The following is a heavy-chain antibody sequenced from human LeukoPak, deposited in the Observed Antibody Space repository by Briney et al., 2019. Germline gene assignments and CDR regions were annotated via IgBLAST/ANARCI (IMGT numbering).Heavy chain of an antibody. Sequence: PGGSLRLSCAASGFTFSSYAMSWVRQAPGKGLEWVSAISGSGGSTYYADSVKGRFTISRDNSQNTLYLQMNSLRAEDTAVYYCAKDPGHIVVVTAIPAYYFDYWGQGTLVTVSS. CDR2: ISGSGGST. CDR3: AKDPGHIVVVTAIPAYYFDY. J-gene: IGHJ4*02. D-gene: IGHD2-21*02. V-gene: IGHV3-23*01. CDR1: GFTFSSYA.